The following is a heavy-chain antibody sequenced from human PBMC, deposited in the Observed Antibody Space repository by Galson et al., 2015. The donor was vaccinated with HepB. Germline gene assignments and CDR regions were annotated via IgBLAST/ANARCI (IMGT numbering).Heavy chain of an antibody. V-gene: IGHV3-7*01. CDR2: IKQDGSEK. CDR1: GFTFSSYW. D-gene: IGHD5-24*01. J-gene: IGHJ4*02. Sequence: SLRLSCAASGFTFSSYWMSWVRQAPGKGLEWVANIKQDGSEKYYVDSVKGRFTISRDNAKNSLYLQMNSLRAEDTAVYYCAREDGYNLGYFDYWGQGTLVTVSS. CDR3: AREDGYNLGYFDY.